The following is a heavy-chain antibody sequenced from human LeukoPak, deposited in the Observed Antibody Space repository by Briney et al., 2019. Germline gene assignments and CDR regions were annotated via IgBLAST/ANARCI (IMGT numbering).Heavy chain of an antibody. Sequence: PSGTLSLTCIVSGRSMRTYSWSWIRQRPGKGLEFIGYICDSSSNNYSRSVNSRVTISQEKSKKKMSLNLTSVLGADTAVYFCASLIRPGGSSWCGCTFDLWGRGTLVTVSS. V-gene: IGHV4-59*08. D-gene: IGHD6-6*01. CDR2: ICDSSSN. J-gene: IGHJ2*01. CDR1: GRSMRTYS. CDR3: ASLIRPGGSSWCGCTFDL.